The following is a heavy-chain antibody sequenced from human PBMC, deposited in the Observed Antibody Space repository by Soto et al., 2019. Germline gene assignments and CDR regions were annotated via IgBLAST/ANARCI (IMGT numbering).Heavy chain of an antibody. CDR3: ARGVLDCSSTSCLMPYYFDY. J-gene: IGHJ4*02. Sequence: SETLSLTCAVYGGSFSGYYWSWIRQPPGKGLEWIGEINHSGSTNYNPSLKSRVTISVDTSKNQFSLKLSSVTAADTAVYYCARGVLDCSSTSCLMPYYFDYWGQGTLVTVSS. V-gene: IGHV4-34*01. CDR2: INHSGST. D-gene: IGHD2-2*01. CDR1: GGSFSGYY.